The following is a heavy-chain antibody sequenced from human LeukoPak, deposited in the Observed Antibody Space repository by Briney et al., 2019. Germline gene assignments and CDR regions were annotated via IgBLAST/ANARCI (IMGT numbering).Heavy chain of an antibody. V-gene: IGHV4-59*01. D-gene: IGHD3-10*01. CDR3: ARSPRWFGELYFDY. J-gene: IGHJ4*02. CDR1: GGSISSYY. CDR2: IYYSGST. Sequence: SETLSLTCTVSGGSISSYYWSWIRQPPGKGLERIGYIYYSGSTNYNPSLKSRVTISVDMSKNQFPLKLSSVTAADTAVYYCARSPRWFGELYFDYWGQGTLVTVSS.